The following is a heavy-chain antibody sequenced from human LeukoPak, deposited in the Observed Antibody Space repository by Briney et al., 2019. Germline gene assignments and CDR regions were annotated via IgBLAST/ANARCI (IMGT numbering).Heavy chain of an antibody. Sequence: GGSLRLSCAASGFTFSIYGMHWVCQAPGKGLEWVAFIRSDSSNQYYADSVKGRFTISRDNSKNTLYLQMNSLRAEDTAVYYCAKVPLSSSGWDREYYFDYWGQGTLVTVSS. CDR3: AKVPLSSSGWDREYYFDY. D-gene: IGHD6-19*01. CDR1: GFTFSIYG. J-gene: IGHJ4*02. CDR2: IRSDSSNQ. V-gene: IGHV3-30*02.